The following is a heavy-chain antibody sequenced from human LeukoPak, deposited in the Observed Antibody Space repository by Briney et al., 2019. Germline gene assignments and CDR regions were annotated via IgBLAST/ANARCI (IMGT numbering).Heavy chain of an antibody. Sequence: RASETLSLTCTVSGGSISSYYWSWIRQPPGKGLEWIGYIYYSGSTNYNPSLKSRVTISVDTSKNQFSLKLSSVTVADTAVYYCARGVLGRDWFDPWGQGTLVTVSS. V-gene: IGHV4-59*01. D-gene: IGHD7-27*01. CDR1: GGSISSYY. CDR3: ARGVLGRDWFDP. J-gene: IGHJ5*02. CDR2: IYYSGST.